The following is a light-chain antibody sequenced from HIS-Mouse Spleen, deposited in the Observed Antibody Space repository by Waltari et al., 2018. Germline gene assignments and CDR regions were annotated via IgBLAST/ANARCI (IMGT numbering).Light chain of an antibody. V-gene: IGKV1-27*01. CDR3: QQYNSAPYT. CDR1: QGISNY. Sequence: DILMTKSSPSLFASAGDSVIITCRASQGISNYLAWYQQQPGKAPKLLIYAAATLQAGVPSRFSGSGSGTDFTLTISSLQPEDVATYYCQQYNSAPYTFGQGTKLEIK. CDR2: AAA. J-gene: IGKJ2*01.